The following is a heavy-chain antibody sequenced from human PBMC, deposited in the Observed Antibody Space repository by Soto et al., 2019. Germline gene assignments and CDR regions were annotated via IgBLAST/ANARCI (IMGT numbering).Heavy chain of an antibody. D-gene: IGHD3-10*01. Sequence: PSETLSLTCAVYGGSFSGYYWSWIRQPPGKGLEWIGEINHSGSTNYNPSLKSRVTISVDTSKNQFSLKLSSVTAADTAVYYCARGRSGPDPWGQGTLVTVSS. CDR2: INHSGST. CDR1: GGSFSGYY. CDR3: ARGRSGPDP. J-gene: IGHJ5*02. V-gene: IGHV4-34*01.